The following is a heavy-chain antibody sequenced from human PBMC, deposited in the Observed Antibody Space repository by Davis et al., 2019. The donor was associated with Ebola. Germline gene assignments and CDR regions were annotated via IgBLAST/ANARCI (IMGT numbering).Heavy chain of an antibody. CDR2: ISSSSSYI. CDR1: GFTFSSYS. Sequence: GESLKISCAASGFTFSSYSMNWVRQAPGKGLEWVSSISSSSSYIYYADSVKGRFTISRDNAKNLLYLQMNSLRAEDTAVYYCARRGIAVAGVDYWGQGTLVTVSS. J-gene: IGHJ4*02. CDR3: ARRGIAVAGVDY. D-gene: IGHD6-19*01. V-gene: IGHV3-21*01.